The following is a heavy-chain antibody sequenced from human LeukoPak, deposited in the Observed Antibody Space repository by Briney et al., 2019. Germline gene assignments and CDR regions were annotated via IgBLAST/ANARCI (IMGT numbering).Heavy chain of an antibody. J-gene: IGHJ3*02. CDR3: ARGYCSGGSCPRSAFDI. Sequence: GASVNVSCKASGYTFTSYGISWVRQAPGQGLEWMGWISAYNGNTNYAQKLQGRVTMTTDTSTSTAYMELRSLRSDDTAVYYCARGYCSGGSCPRSAFDIWGQGTMVTVSS. V-gene: IGHV1-18*01. D-gene: IGHD2-15*01. CDR2: ISAYNGNT. CDR1: GYTFTSYG.